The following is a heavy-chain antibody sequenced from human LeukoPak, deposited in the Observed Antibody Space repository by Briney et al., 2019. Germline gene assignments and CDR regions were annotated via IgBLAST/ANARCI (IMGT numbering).Heavy chain of an antibody. CDR3: AHSINSSSFYFQH. J-gene: IGHJ1*01. D-gene: IGHD6-6*01. CDR1: GYTFTGYY. CDR2: INPNSGGT. Sequence: ASVKVSCKASGYTFTGYYTHWVRQAPGQGLEWMGWINPNSGGTNYAQKFQGRVTMTRDTSISTAYMELSRLRSDDTAVYYCAHSINSSSFYFQHWGQGTLVTVSS. V-gene: IGHV1-2*02.